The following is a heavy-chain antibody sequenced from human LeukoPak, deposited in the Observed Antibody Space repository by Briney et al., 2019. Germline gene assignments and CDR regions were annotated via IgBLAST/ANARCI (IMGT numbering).Heavy chain of an antibody. D-gene: IGHD2-2*01. CDR2: VRYDGSNK. V-gene: IGHV3-30*02. CDR3: ASSVVVPAAIDY. J-gene: IGHJ4*02. CDR1: GFTFSSYG. Sequence: PGGSLRLSCAAPGFTFSSYGMHWVRQAPGKGLEWVAFVRYDGSNKYYTDSVKGRFTISRDNSKNTLYLQMNSLRAEDTAVYYCASSVVVPAAIDYWGQGTLVTVSS.